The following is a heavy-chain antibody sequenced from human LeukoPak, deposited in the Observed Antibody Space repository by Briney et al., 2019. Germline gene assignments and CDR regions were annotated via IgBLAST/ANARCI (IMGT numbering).Heavy chain of an antibody. Sequence: PGGSLTLSCAAASGFTFSYFGMHWVRQAPGKGLEWEAVISEDGTEKFYADSVKGQVTISRDNSRNTLYLQMHSLRAEDTAVYYCVRGSDVYGHPISPLLDSWGQGTLVIVSS. CDR1: GFTFSYFG. CDR2: ISEDGTEK. CDR3: VRGSDVYGHPISPLLDS. V-gene: IGHV3-30*03. J-gene: IGHJ4*02. D-gene: IGHD1-26*01.